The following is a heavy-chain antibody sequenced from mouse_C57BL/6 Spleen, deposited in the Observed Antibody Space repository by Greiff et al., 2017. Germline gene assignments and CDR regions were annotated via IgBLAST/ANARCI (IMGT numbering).Heavy chain of an antibody. CDR1: GYSITSGYY. Sequence: EVKLVESGPGLVKPSPSLSLTCSVTGYSITSGYYWNWIRQFPGNKLEWMGNISYDGSNNYNPSLKNRISITRDTSKNQCFLKLNSLTTEDTATYYCATRGTGAIDYWGQGTSVTVSS. V-gene: IGHV3-6*01. D-gene: IGHD4-1*01. CDR2: ISYDGSN. J-gene: IGHJ4*01. CDR3: ATRGTGAIDY.